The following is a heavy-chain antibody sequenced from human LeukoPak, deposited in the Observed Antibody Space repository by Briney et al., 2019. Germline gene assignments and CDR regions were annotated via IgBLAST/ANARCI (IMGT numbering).Heavy chain of an antibody. V-gene: IGHV5-51*01. CDR3: ARFGGSYPYYFDY. J-gene: IGHJ4*02. CDR1: GYSFSIYW. D-gene: IGHD2-15*01. Sequence: GESLKISCKGSGYSFSIYWIGWVRQMPGKGLEWMGIIYPGDSDIRYSPSFQGQVTISADKSISTAYLQWSSLKASDTAMYYCARFGGSYPYYFDYWGQGTLVTVSS. CDR2: IYPGDSDI.